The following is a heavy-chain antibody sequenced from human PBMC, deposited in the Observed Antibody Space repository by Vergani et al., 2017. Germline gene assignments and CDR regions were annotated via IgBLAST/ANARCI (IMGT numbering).Heavy chain of an antibody. CDR1: GGSINSHNYY. V-gene: IGHV4-61*02. Sequence: QVQLQESGPGLVKPSQTLSLTCTVSGGSINSHNYYWSWIRQPAGKGLEWIGRIHTSGSTNYNPSLKSRVTMSEDTSKNQFSLNLTSVTAADTAVYFCARGSCLGGSCYKPLFDYWVEGVLVTVCS. CDR2: IHTSGST. CDR3: ARGSCLGGSCYKPLFDY. J-gene: IGHJ4*02. D-gene: IGHD2-15*01.